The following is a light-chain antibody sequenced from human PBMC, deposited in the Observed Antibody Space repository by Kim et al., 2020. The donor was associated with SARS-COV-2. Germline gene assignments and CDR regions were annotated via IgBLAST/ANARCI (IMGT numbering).Light chain of an antibody. CDR2: DVS. J-gene: IGLJ1*01. CDR3: SSYTMSSSYV. CDR1: GSDIGIYNS. V-gene: IGLV2-14*03. Sequence: QSALTQPASVPGSPGESLTISCTGTGSDIGIYNSVSWYQQHPGRVPKLILYDVSKRPSGISNRFSGSKSANTASLTISGLQAEDEADYYCSSYTMSSSYVFGTGTKVTVL.